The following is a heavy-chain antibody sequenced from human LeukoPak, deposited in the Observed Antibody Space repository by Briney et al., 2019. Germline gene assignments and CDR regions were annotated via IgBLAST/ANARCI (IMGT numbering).Heavy chain of an antibody. D-gene: IGHD3-10*01. V-gene: IGHV1-2*06. J-gene: IGHJ4*02. CDR2: INPNSGGT. CDR1: GYTFTGYY. Sequence: ASVKVSCKASGYTFTGYYMHWVRQAPGQGLEWMGRINPNSGGTNYAQKFRGRVTMTRDTSISTAYMELSRLRSDDTAVYYCARAIYDSGSYYQNAPGYWGQGTLVTVSS. CDR3: ARAIYDSGSYYQNAPGY.